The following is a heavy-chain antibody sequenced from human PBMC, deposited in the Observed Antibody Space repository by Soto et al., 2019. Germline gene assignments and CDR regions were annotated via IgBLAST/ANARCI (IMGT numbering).Heavy chain of an antibody. Sequence: QVQLVQSGAEVKKPGASVKVSCKASGYPLTAKYLPWVRQAPGQGLEWMGWINPRSGGTKEAQKFRGRVTMTRDTSISAAYMELSRLTSDDTAVYYCAKGGSSWTEWFDPWGQGTLVTVSS. V-gene: IGHV1-2*02. J-gene: IGHJ5*02. CDR2: INPRSGGT. D-gene: IGHD6-13*01. CDR3: AKGGSSWTEWFDP. CDR1: GYPLTAKY.